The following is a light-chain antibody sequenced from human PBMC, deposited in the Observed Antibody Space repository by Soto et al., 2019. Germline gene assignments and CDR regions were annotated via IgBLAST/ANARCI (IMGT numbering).Light chain of an antibody. Sequence: QSALTQPPSAYGSPGQSVPISCTGTSSDVGGYNYVSWYQQHPGKAPKLMIYEVSKRPSGVPDRFSGSKSGNTASLTVSGLQAEDEAYYYCSSYAGSNYVVFGGGTKLTVL. CDR2: EVS. V-gene: IGLV2-8*01. CDR3: SSYAGSNYVV. CDR1: SSDVGGYNY. J-gene: IGLJ2*01.